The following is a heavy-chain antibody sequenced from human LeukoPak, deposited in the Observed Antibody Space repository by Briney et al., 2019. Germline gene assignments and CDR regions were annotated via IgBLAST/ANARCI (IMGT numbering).Heavy chain of an antibody. Sequence: GGSLRLSCAASGFTFDDYAMHWVRQAPGKGLEWVSGISWNSGSIGYADSVKGRFTISRDNAKNSLYLQMNSLRAEDTALYYCAKDHRVRGVTKYYFDYWGQGTLVTASS. J-gene: IGHJ4*02. D-gene: IGHD3-10*01. CDR2: ISWNSGSI. CDR3: AKDHRVRGVTKYYFDY. CDR1: GFTFDDYA. V-gene: IGHV3-9*01.